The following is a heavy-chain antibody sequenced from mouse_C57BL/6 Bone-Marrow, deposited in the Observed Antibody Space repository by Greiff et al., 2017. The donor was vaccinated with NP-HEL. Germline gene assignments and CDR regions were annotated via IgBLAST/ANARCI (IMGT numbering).Heavy chain of an antibody. Sequence: VQLQQSGPELVKPGASVKISCKASGYTFTDYYMNWVKQSHGKSLEWIGDINPNNGGTSYNQKFKGKATLTVDKSSSTAYMELRSLTSEDSAVFYGGRDGNYYGMAYWGQGNAVTVTA. J-gene: IGHJ4*01. V-gene: IGHV1-26*01. D-gene: IGHD2-1*01. CDR2: INPNNGGT. CDR3: GRDGNYYGMAY. CDR1: GYTFTDYY.